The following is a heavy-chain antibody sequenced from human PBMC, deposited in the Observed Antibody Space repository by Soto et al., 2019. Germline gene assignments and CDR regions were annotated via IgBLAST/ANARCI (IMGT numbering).Heavy chain of an antibody. D-gene: IGHD3-3*01. J-gene: IGHJ4*02. CDR1: GGSFSGYY. CDR3: ARRITIFGEVNNFDY. CDR2: INHSGST. Sequence: SETLSLTCAVYGGSFSGYYWSWIRQPPGKGLEWIGEINHSGSTNYNPSLKSRVTISVDTSKNQFSLKLSSVTAADTAVYYCARRITIFGEVNNFDYWGQGTLVTVSS. V-gene: IGHV4-34*01.